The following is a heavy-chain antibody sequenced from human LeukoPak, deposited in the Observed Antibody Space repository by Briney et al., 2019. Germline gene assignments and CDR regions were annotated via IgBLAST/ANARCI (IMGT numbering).Heavy chain of an antibody. V-gene: IGHV3-30*18. CDR3: AKDLGFRATTTIFDY. Sequence: GGSLRLSCAASGFTFSAYSLNWVRQAPGKGLEWVAVISYDGSHKYSADSVKGRFTISRDNSKNTLYLQMNSLRAEDTAVYYCAKDLGFRATTTIFDYWGQGTLVTVSS. CDR1: GFTFSAYS. D-gene: IGHD5-24*01. CDR2: ISYDGSHK. J-gene: IGHJ4*02.